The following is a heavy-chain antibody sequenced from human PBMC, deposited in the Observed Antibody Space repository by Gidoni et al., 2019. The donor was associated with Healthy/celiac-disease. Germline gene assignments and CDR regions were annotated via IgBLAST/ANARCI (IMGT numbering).Heavy chain of an antibody. CDR2: IVVGSVNT. CDR1: GFTFTSSA. Sequence: QMQLVQSGPEVKQPGTSVKVSCKASGFTFTSSAMQWGRQARGQRLEWIGWIVVGSVNTNYAQKFQEIVTITRDMSTSTAYMELSSLRSEDTAVYYCAADGTGSGSYFKGYYFDYWGHGTLVTVSS. V-gene: IGHV1-58*02. CDR3: AADGTGSGSYFKGYYFDY. D-gene: IGHD3-10*01. J-gene: IGHJ4*01.